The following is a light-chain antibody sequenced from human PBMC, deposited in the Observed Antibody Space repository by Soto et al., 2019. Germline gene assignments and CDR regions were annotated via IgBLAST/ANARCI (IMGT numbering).Light chain of an antibody. Sequence: DIQMTQSPSTLSASVGDRVTITCRASENINSWLAWYQQKPGKAPKLLIYKASSLESGVPSRFSGSGSGTEFTLTISSLQPDDFATYYCQQYNNYRTFGQGTKVEIK. CDR3: QQYNNYRT. CDR1: ENINSW. CDR2: KAS. V-gene: IGKV1-5*03. J-gene: IGKJ1*01.